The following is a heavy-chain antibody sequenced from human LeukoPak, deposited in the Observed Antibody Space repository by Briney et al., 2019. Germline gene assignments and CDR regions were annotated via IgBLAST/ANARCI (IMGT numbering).Heavy chain of an antibody. V-gene: IGHV4-39*02. CDR2: IYYSGTT. Sequence: SETLSLTCTVSGGSISSYFWGWVRQPPGKGLEWIGTIYYSGTTYYNPSLKSRVTISVDTSKNHFSLRLSSVTAADTAVYYCARLIRGWSYYFDYWGQGILVTVSS. J-gene: IGHJ4*02. CDR3: ARLIRGWSYYFDY. CDR1: GGSISSYF. D-gene: IGHD6-19*01.